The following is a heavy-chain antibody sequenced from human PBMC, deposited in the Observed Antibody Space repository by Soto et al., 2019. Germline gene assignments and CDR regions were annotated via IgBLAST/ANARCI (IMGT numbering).Heavy chain of an antibody. D-gene: IGHD1-26*01. Sequence: GGSLRLSCAASGFTVSSNYMSWVRQAPGKGLEWVSVIYSGGSTYYADSVMGRFTISRHNSKNTLYLQMNSPRVEDTAVYYCARVLRYSWSYGEAFDIWGQGTMVTVSS. CDR3: ARVLRYSWSYGEAFDI. CDR1: GFTVSSNY. CDR2: IYSGGST. J-gene: IGHJ3*02. V-gene: IGHV3-53*04.